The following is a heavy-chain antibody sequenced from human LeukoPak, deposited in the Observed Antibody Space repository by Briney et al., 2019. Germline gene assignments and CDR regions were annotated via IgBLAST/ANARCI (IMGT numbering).Heavy chain of an antibody. CDR1: GYTFTSYY. CDR3: AFPQKGSGSWYSLDY. Sequence: ASVKVSCKASGYTFTSYYMHWVRQAPGQGLDWMGIINPSGGSTSYAQKFQGRVTMTRDTSTSTVYMELSSLRSEDTAVYYCAFPQKGSGSWYSLDYWGQGTLVTVSS. V-gene: IGHV1-46*01. D-gene: IGHD6-13*01. CDR2: INPSGGST. J-gene: IGHJ4*02.